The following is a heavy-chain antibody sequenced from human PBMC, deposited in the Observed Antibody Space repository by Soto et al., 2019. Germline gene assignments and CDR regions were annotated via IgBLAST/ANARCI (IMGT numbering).Heavy chain of an antibody. V-gene: IGHV1-69*02. J-gene: IGHJ4*02. CDR1: GGTFSNST. CDR2: LIPILGLA. CDR3: ARFKLGDDY. Sequence: QVQLVQSGAEVRKPGSSVKVSCQASGGTFSNSTVTWVRQAPGQGLEWMGRLIPILGLANYAQKFRGRLTITADKSTTTAYLKLRSLRSEDTTIYYCARFKLGDDYWGQGTLVTVSS. D-gene: IGHD5-12*01.